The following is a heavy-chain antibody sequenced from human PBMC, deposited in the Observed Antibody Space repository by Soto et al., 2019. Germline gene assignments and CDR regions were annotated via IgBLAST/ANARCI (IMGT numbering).Heavy chain of an antibody. V-gene: IGHV3-7*05. CDR1: GFSFSTYW. CDR3: ASRYSSGCIY. J-gene: IGHJ4*02. Sequence: EVKLVESGGGLVQPGGSVRLSCAASGFSFSTYWMSWLRQAPGKGLEWVANINQDGSEIYYVDSVKGRFTISRDNAKNSLYLQMNSLRAEDTVVYYCASRYSSGCIYWGQGTLVTVSS. D-gene: IGHD6-25*01. CDR2: INQDGSEI.